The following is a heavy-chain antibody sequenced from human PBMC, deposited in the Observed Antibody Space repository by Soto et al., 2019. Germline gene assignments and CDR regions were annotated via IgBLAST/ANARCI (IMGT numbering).Heavy chain of an antibody. CDR2: IYPGDSDT. CDR1: GYSFTSYW. V-gene: IGHV5-51*01. J-gene: IGHJ5*02. CDR3: ARLLSSWYGFRARDGNWFDP. D-gene: IGHD6-13*01. Sequence: GESLKISCKGSGYSFTSYWIGWVRQMPGKGLEWMGIIYPGDSDTRYSPSFQGQVTISADKSISTAYLQWGSLKASDTAMYYCARLLSSWYGFRARDGNWFDPWGQGTLVTVSS.